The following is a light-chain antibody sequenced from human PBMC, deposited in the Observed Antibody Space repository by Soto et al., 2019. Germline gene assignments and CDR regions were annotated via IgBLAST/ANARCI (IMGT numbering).Light chain of an antibody. Sequence: EIVMTQSPATLSVSPGERATLSCRASQSVSSNLAWYQQKPGQAPRLLIYGASTRATGIPARFSGSGSGTDFTLTISRLEPEDFAVYYCQQYDDSATFGQGTKVDIK. V-gene: IGKV3-15*01. CDR1: QSVSSN. J-gene: IGKJ2*01. CDR3: QQYDDSAT. CDR2: GAS.